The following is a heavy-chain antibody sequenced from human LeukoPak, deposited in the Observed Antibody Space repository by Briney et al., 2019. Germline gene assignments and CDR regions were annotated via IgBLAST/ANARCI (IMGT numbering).Heavy chain of an antibody. D-gene: IGHD5-18*01. V-gene: IGHV3-23*01. CDR2: ISAGGGST. CDR3: ARGLWFFDY. J-gene: IGHJ4*02. CDR1: GFTFSTYA. Sequence: PGGSLRLSCAASGFTFSTYAMSWVRQAPGKGLEWVSGISAGGGSTYYADSVKGRFTISRDSSKSTLYLQMNSLRAEDTAVYYCARGLWFFDYWGQGTLVTVSS.